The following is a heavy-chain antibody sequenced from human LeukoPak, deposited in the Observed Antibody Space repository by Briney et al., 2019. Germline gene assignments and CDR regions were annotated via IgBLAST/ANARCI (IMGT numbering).Heavy chain of an antibody. CDR1: GFTFSSYS. Sequence: GGSLRLSCAASGFTFSSYSMNWVRQAPGKGLEWVSSISSSSSYIYYADSVKGRFTISRDNAKNSLYLQMNSLRAEDTAVYYCARDISSWYGAFDYYYYYGMDGWGQGTTVTVSS. CDR2: ISSSSSYI. J-gene: IGHJ6*02. V-gene: IGHV3-21*01. D-gene: IGHD6-13*01. CDR3: ARDISSWYGAFDYYYYYGMDG.